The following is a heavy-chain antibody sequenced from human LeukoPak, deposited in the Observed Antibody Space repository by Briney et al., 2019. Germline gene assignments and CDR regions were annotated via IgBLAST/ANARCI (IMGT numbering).Heavy chain of an antibody. CDR1: GASISSNNW. CDR2: IYHSGST. J-gene: IGHJ6*03. V-gene: IGHV4-4*02. Sequence: SETLSLTCAVSGASISSNNWWWSWVRQPPGKGLEWIGEIYHSGSTNYNPSLKSRVTMSVDKSKNQFSLNLSSVTAADTAVYYCARGPRPLPNYYYYYYMDVWGKGTTVTVSS. CDR3: ARGPRPLPNYYYYYYMDV. D-gene: IGHD1-1*01.